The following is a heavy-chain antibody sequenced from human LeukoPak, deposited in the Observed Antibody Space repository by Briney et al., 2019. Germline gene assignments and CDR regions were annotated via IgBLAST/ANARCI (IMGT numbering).Heavy chain of an antibody. D-gene: IGHD2-2*01. J-gene: IGHJ5*02. CDR1: GGTFSSYA. Sequence: ASVKVSCKASGGTFSSYAISWVRQAPGQGLEWMGIINPSGGSTSYAQKFQGRVTMTRDTSTSTVYMELSSLRSEDTAVYYCARNRNYCSSTSCHGLNWFDPWGQGTLVTVSS. CDR3: ARNRNYCSSTSCHGLNWFDP. CDR2: INPSGGST. V-gene: IGHV1-46*01.